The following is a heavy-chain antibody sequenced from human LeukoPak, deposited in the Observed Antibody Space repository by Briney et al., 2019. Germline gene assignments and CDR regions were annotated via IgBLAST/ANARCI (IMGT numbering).Heavy chain of an antibody. D-gene: IGHD3-22*01. V-gene: IGHV1-8*02. Sequence: ASVKVSCKASGYTFTDFDINWLRQAPGQGLVWMGRMNPKSGNTLYAQNFQGRVTMTRDTSINTAYMELSSLSFDDTAVYYCARGLGDYYDKSYFDFWGQGSPVIVSS. CDR3: ARGLGDYYDKSYFDF. CDR1: GYTFTDFD. CDR2: MNPKSGNT. J-gene: IGHJ4*02.